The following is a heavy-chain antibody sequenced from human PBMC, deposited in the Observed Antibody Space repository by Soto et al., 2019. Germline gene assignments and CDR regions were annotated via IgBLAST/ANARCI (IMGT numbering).Heavy chain of an antibody. CDR2: INPSGGIT. CDR1: GCTLTSYH. V-gene: IGHV1-46*01. D-gene: IGHD2-2*01. J-gene: IGHJ6*02. Sequence: ASVKVSCKASGCTLTSYHLHWVRQAPGQGPEWMGIINPSGGITNDAQKFQDRVTMTSDTSTSTVYMELSSLRSEDTAVYYCAGGISTTRYYYYYGMDVWGQGTTVTVSS. CDR3: AGGISTTRYYYYYGMDV.